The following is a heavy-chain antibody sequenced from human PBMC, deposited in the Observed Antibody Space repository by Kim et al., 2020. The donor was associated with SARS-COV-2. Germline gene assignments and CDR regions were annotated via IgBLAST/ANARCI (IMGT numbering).Heavy chain of an antibody. CDR2: ITKSSNTI. CDR3: VRDRMGGAFDM. J-gene: IGHJ3*02. Sequence: GSLRLSCATSGFTFSAYDMNWVRQAPGKGLEWLSFITKSSNTIYYADSVEGRFTISRDNAKNSLFLQMNSLRDEDTALYYCVRDRMGGAFDMWGQGTMVTVSS. D-gene: IGHD3-16*01. CDR1: GFTFSAYD. V-gene: IGHV3-48*02.